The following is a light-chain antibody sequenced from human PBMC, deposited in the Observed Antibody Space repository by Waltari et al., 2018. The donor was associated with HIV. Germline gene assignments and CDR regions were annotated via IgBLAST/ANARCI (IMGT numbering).Light chain of an antibody. J-gene: IGKJ1*01. V-gene: IGKV1-5*03. CDR2: KAS. Sequence: DIQMTQFPSSLSASTGDRVTITCRASQSIGSWLAWYQQKPGKAPKLLSYKASDLESGVPSRFSGRGSGTEFTLTISSLQPDDSATYYCQQYDTSSPTFGQGTKVEVK. CDR3: QQYDTSSPT. CDR1: QSIGSW.